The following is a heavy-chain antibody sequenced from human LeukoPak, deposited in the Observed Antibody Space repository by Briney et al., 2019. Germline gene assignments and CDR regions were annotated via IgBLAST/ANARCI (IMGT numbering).Heavy chain of an antibody. Sequence: GXXXVSLISWDGGITYYADSVKCRFTISRDNSKNSLYLQMNSLRTEDTALYYCAKDKQGHFDYWGQGTLVTVSS. D-gene: IGHD6-19*01. J-gene: IGHJ4*02. CDR3: AKDKQGHFDY. V-gene: IGHV3-43*01. CDR2: ISWDGGIT.